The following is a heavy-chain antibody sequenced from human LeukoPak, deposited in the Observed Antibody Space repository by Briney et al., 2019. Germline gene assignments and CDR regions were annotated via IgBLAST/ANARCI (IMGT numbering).Heavy chain of an antibody. CDR2: ISGYNGNT. D-gene: IGHD3-22*01. CDR3: ARDFHSSGYYHYFHY. V-gene: IGHV1-18*01. J-gene: IGHJ4*02. Sequence: GASVKVSCKASGYTFTSYGISWVRQAPGQALEWMGWISGYNGNTTYAQKLQGRVTMTTDTSTSTAYMELRSLRSDDTAVYYCARDFHSSGYYHYFHYRGQGTLVTVSS. CDR1: GYTFTSYG.